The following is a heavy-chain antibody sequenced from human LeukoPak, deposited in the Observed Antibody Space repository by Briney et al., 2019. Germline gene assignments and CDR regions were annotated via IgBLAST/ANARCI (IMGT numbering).Heavy chain of an antibody. CDR2: ICDSGRTI. CDR3: ARDRLGDYDHSGYYDK. D-gene: IGHD3-22*01. V-gene: IGHV3-11*01. Sequence: GGSLRLSCAASGFTFSDYYMSWIRQAPGKGLEWVSYICDSGRTIYYADSVKGRFTISRDNAKNSVYLQMNNLGAEDTAVYYCARDRLGDYDHSGYYDKWGQGTLVTASS. CDR1: GFTFSDYY. J-gene: IGHJ4*02.